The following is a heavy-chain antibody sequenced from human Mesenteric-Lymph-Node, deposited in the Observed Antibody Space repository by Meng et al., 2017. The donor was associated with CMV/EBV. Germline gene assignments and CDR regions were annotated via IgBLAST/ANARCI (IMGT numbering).Heavy chain of an antibody. D-gene: IGHD6-25*01. J-gene: IGHJ6*02. V-gene: IGHV3-48*03. CDR2: ISSSGNTI. Sequence: GGSLRLSCAASGFTFSSYEMNWVRQAPGKGLEWVSYISSSGNTIYYADSVKGRFTISRDNAKNSLYLQMNSLRAEDTAVYYCAREGSSGNYYYGMDVWGQGTTVTVSS. CDR3: AREGSSGNYYYGMDV. CDR1: GFTFSSYE.